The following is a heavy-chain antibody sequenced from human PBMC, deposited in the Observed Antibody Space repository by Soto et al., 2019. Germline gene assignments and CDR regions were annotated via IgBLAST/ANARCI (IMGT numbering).Heavy chain of an antibody. D-gene: IGHD1-26*01. J-gene: IGHJ4*02. CDR3: ARGVGSGLSAY. Sequence: QVQLVQSGAEVKKPGASVKVSCKASGYTFTSYAMHWVRQAPGQRLEWMGWINAGNGNTKYSQKFQGRVTITRDTSASTAYMELSSMRSEYPAVYYCARGVGSGLSAYWGQGTLVTVSS. CDR2: INAGNGNT. CDR1: GYTFTSYA. V-gene: IGHV1-3*01.